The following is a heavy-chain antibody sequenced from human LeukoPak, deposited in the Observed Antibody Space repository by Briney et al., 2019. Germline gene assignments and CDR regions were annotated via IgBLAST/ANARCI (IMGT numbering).Heavy chain of an antibody. D-gene: IGHD6-13*01. V-gene: IGHV3-11*04. J-gene: IGHJ4*02. CDR2: ISSSGSTI. CDR1: GFTFSDYY. Sequence: PGGSLRLSCAASGFTFSDYYMSWIRQAPGKGLEWVSYISSSGSTIYYADSVKGRFTISRDNAKNSLYLQMNSLRAEDTAVYYCAREGDYSSSWYPPDYWGQGTLVTVSS. CDR3: AREGDYSSSWYPPDY.